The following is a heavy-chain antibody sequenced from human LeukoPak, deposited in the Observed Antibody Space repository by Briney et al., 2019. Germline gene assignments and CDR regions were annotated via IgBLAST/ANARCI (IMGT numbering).Heavy chain of an antibody. Sequence: ASVKVSCKASGGTFSSYAISWVRQAPGQGLEWMGRLSPILGIANYAQKFQGRVTITADKSTSTAYMELSSLRSEDTAVYYCARGRGSLWFGELGTDWGQGTLVTVSS. D-gene: IGHD3-10*01. CDR3: ARGRGSLWFGELGTD. J-gene: IGHJ4*02. CDR2: LSPILGIA. CDR1: GGTFSSYA. V-gene: IGHV1-69*04.